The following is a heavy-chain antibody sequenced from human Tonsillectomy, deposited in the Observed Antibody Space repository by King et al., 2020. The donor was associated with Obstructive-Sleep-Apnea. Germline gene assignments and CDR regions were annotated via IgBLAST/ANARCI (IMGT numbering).Heavy chain of an antibody. CDR1: GFTFSSYG. Sequence: VQLVESGGGVVQPGRSLRLSCAASGFTFSSYGMHWVRQAPGKGLEWVAVIWYDGSNKYYADSVKGRFTISRANSKNTLYLQMNSLRAEDTAVYYCAKDLYAGSSVDYWGQGTLVTVSS. CDR2: IWYDGSNK. CDR3: AKDLYAGSSVDY. V-gene: IGHV3-33*06. J-gene: IGHJ4*02. D-gene: IGHD2/OR15-2a*01.